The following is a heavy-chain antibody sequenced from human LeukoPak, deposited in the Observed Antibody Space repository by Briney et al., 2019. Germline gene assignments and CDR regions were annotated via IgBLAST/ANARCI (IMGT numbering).Heavy chain of an antibody. J-gene: IGHJ6*03. D-gene: IGHD6-13*01. CDR3: ARGKRLKGIAAAGDYYYYYMDV. CDR1: GGTFSSYA. V-gene: IGHV1-69*13. Sequence: GASVKVSCKASGGTFSSYAISWVRQAPGQGLGWMGGIIPIFGTANYAQKFQGRVTITADESTSTAYMELSSLRSEDTAVYYCARGKRLKGIAAAGDYYYYYMDVWGKGTTVTISS. CDR2: IIPIFGTA.